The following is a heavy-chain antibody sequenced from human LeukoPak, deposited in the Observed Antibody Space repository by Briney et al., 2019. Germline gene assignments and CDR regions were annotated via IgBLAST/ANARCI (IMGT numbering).Heavy chain of an antibody. V-gene: IGHV3-30*18. Sequence: GGSLRLSCAASGFIFSSYDMYWVRQAPGKGLEWVAVIPNDGNNKQYADSVKGRFTISRDNSKNTLYLQMNSLRADDTAVYHCAKDGLMRLFDYWGQGTLVTVSS. J-gene: IGHJ4*02. CDR3: AKDGLMRLFDY. CDR1: GFIFSSYD. CDR2: IPNDGNNK. D-gene: IGHD2-8*01.